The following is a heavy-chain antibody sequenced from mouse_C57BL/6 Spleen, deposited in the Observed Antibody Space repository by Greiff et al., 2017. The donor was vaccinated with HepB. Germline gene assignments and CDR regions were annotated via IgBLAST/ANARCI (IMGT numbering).Heavy chain of an antibody. CDR2: IHPSDSDT. D-gene: IGHD2-10*01. J-gene: IGHJ1*03. CDR3: AISYYGNWYFDV. V-gene: IGHV1-74*01. CDR1: GYTFTSYW. Sequence: QVQLQQPGAELVKPGASVKVSCKASGYTFTSYWMHWVKQRPGQGLEWIGRIHPSDSDTNYNQKFKGKATLTVEKSSSTAYMQHSSLTSEDSAVYYCAISYYGNWYFDVWGTGTTVTVSS.